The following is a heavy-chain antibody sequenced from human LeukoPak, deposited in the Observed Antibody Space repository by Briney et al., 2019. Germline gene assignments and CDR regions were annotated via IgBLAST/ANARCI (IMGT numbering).Heavy chain of an antibody. J-gene: IGHJ4*02. CDR3: ARHADSGFGELAFDY. V-gene: IGHV4-39*01. CDR2: IYYSRST. D-gene: IGHD3-10*01. Sequence: SETLSLTCSVSGGSISSSSYYWGWIRQPPGKGLEWIVSIYYSRSTYYNPSLKSRVTTSVDTSKNQFSLKLSSVTAADTAVYYCARHADSGFGELAFDYWGQGTLVTVSS. CDR1: GGSISSSSYY.